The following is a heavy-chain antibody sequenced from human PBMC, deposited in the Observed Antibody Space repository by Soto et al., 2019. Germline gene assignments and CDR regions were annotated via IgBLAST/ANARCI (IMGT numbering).Heavy chain of an antibody. CDR3: ARLEQQLLRYYYYYMDI. V-gene: IGHV1-8*01. D-gene: IGHD6-13*01. CDR2: MNPNSGNT. Sequence: ASVKVSCKASGYTFTSYGINWVRQATGQGLEWMGWMNPNSGNTGYAQKFQGRVTMTRNTSISTAYMELSSLRSEDTAVYYCARLEQQLLRYYYYYMDIWGKGATVTVSS. J-gene: IGHJ6*03. CDR1: GYTFTSYG.